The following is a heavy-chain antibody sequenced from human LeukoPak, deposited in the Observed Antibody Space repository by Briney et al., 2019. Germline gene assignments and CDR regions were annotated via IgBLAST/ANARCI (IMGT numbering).Heavy chain of an antibody. Sequence: GGSLRLSCAASGFTFSSYAMSWVRQAPGKGLEWVSAISGSGGSTYYADSVKGRFTISRDNSKNTPYLQMNSLRAEDTAVYYCAKVYGSGSYVFDYWGQGTLVTVSS. CDR1: GFTFSSYA. CDR2: ISGSGGST. J-gene: IGHJ4*02. V-gene: IGHV3-23*01. D-gene: IGHD3-10*01. CDR3: AKVYGSGSYVFDY.